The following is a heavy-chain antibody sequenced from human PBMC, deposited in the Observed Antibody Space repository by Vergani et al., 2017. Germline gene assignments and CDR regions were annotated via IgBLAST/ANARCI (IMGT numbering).Heavy chain of an antibody. J-gene: IGHJ6*02. CDR2: INPNSGGT. CDR3: ARDSGPSRYRRGVMDV. D-gene: IGHD1-26*01. CDR1: GYTFTGYY. Sequence: QVQLVQSGAEVKKPGASVKVSCKASGYTFTGYYMHWVRQAPGQGLEWMGGINPNSGGTNYAQKLQGRVTMTRDTSISTAYMELSRLRSDDTAVYYCARDSGPSRYRRGVMDVWDQGTTVTVSS. V-gene: IGHV1-2*02.